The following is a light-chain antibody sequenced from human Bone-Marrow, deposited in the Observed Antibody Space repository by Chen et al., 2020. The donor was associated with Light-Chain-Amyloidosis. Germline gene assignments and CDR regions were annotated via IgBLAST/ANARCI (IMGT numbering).Light chain of an antibody. J-gene: IGLJ3*02. CDR3: QVWDRSSDRPV. CDR1: NIGSTS. CDR2: DDS. Sequence: SYLLTQPSSVSVGPGQTATIACGGNNIGSTSVHWYQQTPGQAPLLVVYDDSDRPSGIPERLSGSNSGNTATLTISRVEAGDEADYYCQVWDRSSDRPVFGGGSKLTVL. V-gene: IGLV3-21*02.